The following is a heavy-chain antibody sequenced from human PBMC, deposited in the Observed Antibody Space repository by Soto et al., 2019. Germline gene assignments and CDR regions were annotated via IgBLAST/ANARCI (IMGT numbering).Heavy chain of an antibody. Sequence: SETLSLTCTVSGGSISSGGYYWSWIRQHPGKGLEWIGCVYYTGSTYYNPSLQSRVTISIDTSKNQYSLSVNSVAAADTAVYYCATHTSGSRNGPHTWGQGTLVTVSS. V-gene: IGHV4-39*01. CDR1: GGSISSGGYY. CDR3: ATHTSGSRNGPHT. CDR2: VYYTGST. J-gene: IGHJ5*02. D-gene: IGHD1-26*01.